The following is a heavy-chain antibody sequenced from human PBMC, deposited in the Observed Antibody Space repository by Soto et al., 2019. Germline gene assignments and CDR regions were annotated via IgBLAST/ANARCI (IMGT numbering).Heavy chain of an antibody. Sequence: GGSLRLSCAASGFTFSSYAMSWVRQAPGKGLEWVSAISGSGGSTYYADSVKGRFTIARDNSKNTLYLQMNSLRAEDTAVYYCAKDRAAARIANYFDYWGQGTLVTVSS. CDR1: GFTFSSYA. J-gene: IGHJ4*02. V-gene: IGHV3-23*01. CDR2: ISGSGGST. D-gene: IGHD6-13*01. CDR3: AKDRAAARIANYFDY.